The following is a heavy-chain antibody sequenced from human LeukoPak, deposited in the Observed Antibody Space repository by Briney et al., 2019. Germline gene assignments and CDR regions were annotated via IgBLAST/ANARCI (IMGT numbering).Heavy chain of an antibody. Sequence: GASVKVSCKASGGTFSSYAISWVRQATGQGLEWMGWMNPNSGNTGYAQKFQGRVTMTRNTSISTAYMELSSLRSEDTAVYYCARVRRVGATKFCFDYWGQGTLVTVSS. D-gene: IGHD1-26*01. V-gene: IGHV1-8*02. CDR2: MNPNSGNT. J-gene: IGHJ4*02. CDR3: ARVRRVGATKFCFDY. CDR1: GGTFSSYA.